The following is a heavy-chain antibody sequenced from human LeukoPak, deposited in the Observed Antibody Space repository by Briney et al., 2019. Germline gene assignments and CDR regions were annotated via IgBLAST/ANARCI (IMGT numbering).Heavy chain of an antibody. V-gene: IGHV4-39*01. CDR2: VGYMGGT. CDR3: ARHHALDYYGSGSYYYGWFDP. D-gene: IGHD3-10*01. Sequence: SETLSLTCTVSGGSISSSRYYWGWIRQPPGEWLGWMGSVGYMGGTYYKPSRKVGATLSVNTSKNQFSLKLSSVTAADTAVYYCARHHALDYYGSGSYYYGWFDPWGQGTLVTVSS. CDR1: GGSISSSRYY. J-gene: IGHJ5*02.